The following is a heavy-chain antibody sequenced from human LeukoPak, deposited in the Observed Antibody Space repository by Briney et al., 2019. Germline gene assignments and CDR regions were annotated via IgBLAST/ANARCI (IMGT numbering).Heavy chain of an antibody. J-gene: IGHJ6*03. CDR2: IYHSGST. V-gene: IGHV4-30-2*01. CDR1: GGSISSGGYY. CDR3: ARRGNYAPYYYYMDV. Sequence: SQTLSLTCTVSGGSISSGGYYWSWIRQPPGKGLEWIGYIYHSGSTYYNPSLKSRVTISVDRSKNQFSLKLSSVTAADTAVYYCARRGNYAPYYYYMDVWGKGTTVTVSS. D-gene: IGHD1-7*01.